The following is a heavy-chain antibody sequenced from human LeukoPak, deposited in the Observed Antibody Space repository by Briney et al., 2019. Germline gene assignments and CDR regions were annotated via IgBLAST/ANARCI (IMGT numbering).Heavy chain of an antibody. J-gene: IGHJ6*02. Sequence: PGGSLRLSCAASGFTFSSYSMNWVRQAPGKGLEWVSSISSSSSYIYYADSVKGRFTISRDNAKNSLYLQMNSLRAEDTAIYYCAKASAVRGYYYYGMDVWGQGTTVTVSS. V-gene: IGHV3-21*04. CDR1: GFTFSSYS. D-gene: IGHD3-10*02. CDR3: AKASAVRGYYYYGMDV. CDR2: ISSSSSYI.